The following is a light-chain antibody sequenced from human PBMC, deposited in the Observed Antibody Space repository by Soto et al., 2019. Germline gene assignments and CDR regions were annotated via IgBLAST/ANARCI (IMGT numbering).Light chain of an antibody. CDR1: SSDVGSNNR. Sequence: QSALTQPPSVSGSPGQSVAISCSGSSSDVGSNNRVSWYQQSPGTAPKLLIYDVTNRPSGVPDRFSGSKSGNTASLTISGLQAEDEADYYCSLFTTSNTYVFGTGTKLTVL. CDR2: DVT. V-gene: IGLV2-18*01. CDR3: SLFTTSNTYV. J-gene: IGLJ1*01.